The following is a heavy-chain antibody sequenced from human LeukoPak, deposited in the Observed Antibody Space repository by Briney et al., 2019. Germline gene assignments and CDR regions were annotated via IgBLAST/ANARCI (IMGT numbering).Heavy chain of an antibody. CDR2: IYYSGRT. D-gene: IGHD4-11*01. CDR1: GGSISSADYY. CDR3: ARTQTDYTLDY. Sequence: NPSETLSLTCTVSGGSISSADYYWSWIRQPPGKGLEWIGYIYYSGRTYYNPSLKSRVTISVDRSKNQFSLRLSSVTAADTAVYYCARTQTDYTLDYWGQGTLVTVSS. J-gene: IGHJ4*02. V-gene: IGHV4-30-4*08.